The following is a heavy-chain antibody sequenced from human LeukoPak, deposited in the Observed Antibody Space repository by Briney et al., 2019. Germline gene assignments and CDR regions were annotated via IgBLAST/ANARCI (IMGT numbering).Heavy chain of an antibody. D-gene: IGHD4-17*01. CDR2: IYPRDGST. CDR1: GYSFTSNY. J-gene: IGHJ6*02. V-gene: IGHV1-46*01. CDR3: ARESTVTTNYYYGMDV. Sequence: ASVNVSCKASGYSFTSNYIHWVRQAPGQGLEWMGMIYPRDGSTSYAQKFQGRVAVTRDTSTSTVHMELSSLRSEDTAVYYCARESTVTTNYYYGMDVWGQGTTVTVSS.